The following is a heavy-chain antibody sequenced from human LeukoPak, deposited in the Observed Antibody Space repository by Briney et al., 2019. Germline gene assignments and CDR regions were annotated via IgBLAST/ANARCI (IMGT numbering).Heavy chain of an antibody. CDR2: IYYTGTT. Sequence: PSETLSLTCTVSGGSISSSIYHWGWIRQPPGEGLEWIGSIYYTGTTYYNPSLKSRLTMSVDTSNNQFSLKLTSVTAADTAVYYCARRGPPRGFDIWRQGAMVTVSS. V-gene: IGHV4-39*01. D-gene: IGHD3-10*01. CDR3: ARRGPPRGFDI. CDR1: GGSISSSIYH. J-gene: IGHJ3*02.